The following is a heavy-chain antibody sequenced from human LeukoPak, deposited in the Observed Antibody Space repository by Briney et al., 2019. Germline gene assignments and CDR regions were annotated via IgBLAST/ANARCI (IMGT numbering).Heavy chain of an antibody. J-gene: IGHJ5*02. CDR1: GFTFSGFW. CDR3: AKAGGEYWLYNDNWFDP. Sequence: GGSLRLSCAVSGFTFSGFWMSWSRQAPGKGLEWVASINSDGSEGYYADVVKGRFTISRDNAKNSLYLQMNSLRAEDTALYYCAKAGGEYWLYNDNWFDPWGQGTLVTVSS. V-gene: IGHV3-7*03. D-gene: IGHD3-16*01. CDR2: INSDGSEG.